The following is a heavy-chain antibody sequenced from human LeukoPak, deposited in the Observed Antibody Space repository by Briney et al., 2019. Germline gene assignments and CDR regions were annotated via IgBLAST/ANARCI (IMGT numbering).Heavy chain of an antibody. J-gene: IGHJ4*02. CDR1: GYTFTGYY. V-gene: IGHV1-2*02. D-gene: IGHD2-21*02. Sequence: ASVKVSCKASGYTFTGYYMHWVRQAPGQGLEWMGWINPNSGGTNYAQKFQGRVTMTRDTSISTAYMELRSLRSDDTAVYYCARDLGYCGGDCYSQVAFDYWGQGTLVTVSS. CDR2: INPNSGGT. CDR3: ARDLGYCGGDCYSQVAFDY.